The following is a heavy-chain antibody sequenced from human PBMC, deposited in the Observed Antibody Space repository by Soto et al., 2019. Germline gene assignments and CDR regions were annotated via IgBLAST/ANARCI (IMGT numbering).Heavy chain of an antibody. V-gene: IGHV1-8*01. CDR3: ARASTPLTMIVVPRPHFDY. J-gene: IGHJ4*02. Sequence: GASVKVSCKASGYTFTSDDINWVRQATGQGLEWMGWMNPNSGNTGYAQKFQGRVTMTRNTSISTAYMELSSLRSEDTAVYYCARASTPLTMIVVPRPHFDYWGQGTLVTVSS. D-gene: IGHD3-22*01. CDR2: MNPNSGNT. CDR1: GYTFTSDD.